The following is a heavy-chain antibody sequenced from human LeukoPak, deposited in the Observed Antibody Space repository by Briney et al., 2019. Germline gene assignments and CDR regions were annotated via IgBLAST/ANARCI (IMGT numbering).Heavy chain of an antibody. CDR2: IKQDGSEK. V-gene: IGHV3-7*01. J-gene: IGHJ6*03. CDR3: ARDIHYYYMDV. Sequence: GGSLRLSCAASRFSFGIYWMSWVRQAPGKGLEWVANIKQDGSEKYYVDSVKGRFTISRDNAKNSLYLQMNSLRAEDTAVYYCARDIHYYYMDVWGKGTTVTVSS. CDR1: RFSFGIYW.